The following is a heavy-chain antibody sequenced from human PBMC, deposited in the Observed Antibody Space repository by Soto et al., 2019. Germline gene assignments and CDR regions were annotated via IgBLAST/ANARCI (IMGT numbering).Heavy chain of an antibody. CDR1: GFTFSSHW. J-gene: IGHJ4*02. CDR3: ARVKLDGSTSDF. CDR2: INQPGNEK. V-gene: IGHV3-7*01. Sequence: GGSLRLSCAASGFTFSSHWMSWVRRTPGRGLEWVANINQPGNEKYYVDSLGGRFTISRDNAKNSVDLHMNSLRAEDTTVYYCARVKLDGSTSDFWGQGTLVTVSS. D-gene: IGHD3-16*01.